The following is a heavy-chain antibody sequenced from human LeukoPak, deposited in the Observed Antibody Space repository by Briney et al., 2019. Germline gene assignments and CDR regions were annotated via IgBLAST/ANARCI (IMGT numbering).Heavy chain of an antibody. Sequence: SETLSLTCTVSGGSISSYYWSWIRQPPGKGLEWIRYIYYSGSTNYNPSLKSRVTISVDTSKNQFSLKLSSVTAADTAVYYCVRGCSSASCPIDYWGQGTLVTVSS. D-gene: IGHD2-2*01. CDR3: VRGCSSASCPIDY. J-gene: IGHJ4*02. CDR1: GGSISSYY. V-gene: IGHV4-59*01. CDR2: IYYSGST.